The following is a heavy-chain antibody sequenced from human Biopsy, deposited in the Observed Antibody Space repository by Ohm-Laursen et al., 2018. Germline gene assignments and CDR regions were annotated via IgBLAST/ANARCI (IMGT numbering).Heavy chain of an antibody. D-gene: IGHD1-1*01. Sequence: SVKVSCKISGYSVTELSMHWVRQAPGQGLEWMGGFAPENGRIVYSQKFQGRVTMTEDTSTNTAYMEVWRLRSDDTAVYYCAADINVWNVNYWGQGTQVIVSS. V-gene: IGHV1-24*01. J-gene: IGHJ4*02. CDR2: FAPENGRI. CDR1: GYSVTELS. CDR3: AADINVWNVNY.